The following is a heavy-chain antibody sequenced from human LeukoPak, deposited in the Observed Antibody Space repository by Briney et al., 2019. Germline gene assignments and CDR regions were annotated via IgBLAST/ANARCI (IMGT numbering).Heavy chain of an antibody. V-gene: IGHV5-10-1*01. Sequence: GESLRIFCKGSGYSFTSYWISWVRQMPGKGLEWMGRIDPSDSYTNYSPSFQGHVTISADKSISTAYLQWSSLKASDTAMYYCARGRHYYGSGSYDNWFDPWGQGTLVTVSS. CDR2: IDPSDSYT. D-gene: IGHD3-10*01. J-gene: IGHJ5*02. CDR3: ARGRHYYGSGSYDNWFDP. CDR1: GYSFTSYW.